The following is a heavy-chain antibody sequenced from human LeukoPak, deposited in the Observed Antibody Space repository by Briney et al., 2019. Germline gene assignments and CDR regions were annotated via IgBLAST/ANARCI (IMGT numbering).Heavy chain of an antibody. D-gene: IGHD3-22*01. J-gene: IGHJ4*02. CDR3: AKDYKRTMIVVVIRADYFDY. Sequence: GGSLRLSCAASGFTFSSYAMSWVRQAPGKGLEWVSAISGSGGSTYYADSVKGRFTISRDNSKNTLYPQMNSLRAEDTAVYYCAKDYKRTMIVVVIRADYFDYWGQGTLVTVSS. CDR2: ISGSGGST. V-gene: IGHV3-23*01. CDR1: GFTFSSYA.